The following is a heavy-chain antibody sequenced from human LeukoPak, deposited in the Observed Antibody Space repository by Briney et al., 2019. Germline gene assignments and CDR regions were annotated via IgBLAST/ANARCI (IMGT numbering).Heavy chain of an antibody. CDR1: GYSISSGYY. D-gene: IGHD6-13*01. J-gene: IGHJ3*02. CDR2: IYHSGST. CDR3: ARRSSLLAFDI. Sequence: PSETLSLTCAVSGYSISSGYYWGWIRQPPGKGLEWIGSIYHSGSTYYNPSLKSRVTISVDTSKNQFSLKLSSVTAADTAVYYCARRSSLLAFDIWGQGTMVTASS. V-gene: IGHV4-38-2*01.